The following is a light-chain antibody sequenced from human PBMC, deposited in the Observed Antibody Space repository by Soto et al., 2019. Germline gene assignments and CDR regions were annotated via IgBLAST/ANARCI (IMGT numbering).Light chain of an antibody. J-gene: IGKJ1*01. V-gene: IGKV3-20*01. CDR2: GAS. CDR1: QSVSSSY. Sequence: EIVLTQSPGTLSLSPGERATLSCRASQSVSSSYLAWYQQKPGQAPRLLIYGASSRATGIPHRFSGSGSGTDFTLTISRLEPEDFAVYYCQKYGSSPWTFGQGTKVEI. CDR3: QKYGSSPWT.